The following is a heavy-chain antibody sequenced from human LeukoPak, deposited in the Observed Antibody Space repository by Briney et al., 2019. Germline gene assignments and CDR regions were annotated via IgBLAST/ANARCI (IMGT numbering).Heavy chain of an antibody. CDR1: GFTFSSYS. CDR3: ARRDDYGDYAIDY. Sequence: GGSLRLSCAASGFTFSSYSMTWVRQAPGKGLEWVSSISSSSSYIYYADSVKGRFTISRDNAKNSLYLQMNSLRAEDTAVYYCARRDDYGDYAIDYWGQGTLVTVSS. J-gene: IGHJ4*02. V-gene: IGHV3-21*01. D-gene: IGHD4-17*01. CDR2: ISSSSSYI.